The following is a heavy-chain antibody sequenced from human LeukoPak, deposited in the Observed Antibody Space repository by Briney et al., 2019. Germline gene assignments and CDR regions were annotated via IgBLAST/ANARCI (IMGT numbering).Heavy chain of an antibody. CDR1: GGSISSSNYY. Sequence: PSETLSLTCTVSGGSISSSNYYWGWIRQPPGKGLEWVGSVHYTGGTYCNPSLKSRVTMSVDTSKNQFSLKLSSVTAADTAGYYCARQTTMYSSGWHFDYWGQGTLVTVFS. V-gene: IGHV4-39*01. J-gene: IGHJ4*02. CDR2: VHYTGGT. D-gene: IGHD6-19*01. CDR3: ARQTTMYSSGWHFDY.